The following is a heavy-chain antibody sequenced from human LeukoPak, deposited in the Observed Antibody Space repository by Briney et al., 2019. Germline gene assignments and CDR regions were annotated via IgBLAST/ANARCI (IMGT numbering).Heavy chain of an antibody. J-gene: IGHJ4*02. D-gene: IGHD3-22*01. CDR2: ISSSGSTI. CDR3: ARDRWGSSGYKPLDY. CDR1: GFTFSSYE. V-gene: IGHV3-48*03. Sequence: GGSLRLSCAASGFTFSSYEMNWVRQAPGKGLEWVSYISSSGSTIYYADSVKGRFTISRDNAKNSLYLQMNSLRAEDTAVYYCARDRWGSSGYKPLDYWGQGTLVTVSS.